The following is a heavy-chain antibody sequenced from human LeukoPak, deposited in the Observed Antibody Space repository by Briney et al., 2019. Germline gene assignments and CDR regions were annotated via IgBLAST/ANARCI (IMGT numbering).Heavy chain of an antibody. J-gene: IGHJ4*02. CDR3: AKDLANNYYDSSGYPDY. Sequence: GGSLRLSCAASGFTFSGYGIHWVRQAPGKGLEWVAVISYDGSNKYYADSVKGRFTISRDNSKNTLYLQMNSLRAEDTAVYYCAKDLANNYYDSSGYPDYWGQGTLVTVSS. D-gene: IGHD3-22*01. CDR2: ISYDGSNK. CDR1: GFTFSGYG. V-gene: IGHV3-33*05.